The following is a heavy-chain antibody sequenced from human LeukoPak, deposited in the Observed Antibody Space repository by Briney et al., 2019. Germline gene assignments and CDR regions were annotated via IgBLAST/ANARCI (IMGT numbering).Heavy chain of an antibody. CDR2: IYYSGST. J-gene: IGHJ4*02. V-gene: IGHV4-30-4*08. CDR3: ARAPPGRTGVDY. D-gene: IGHD1-14*01. Sequence: SETLSLTCTVSGGSISSGDYYWDWIRQPPGTGLEWIGYIYYSGSTYYNPSLKSRVTISVDTSKNQFSLKLSSVTAADTAVYYCARAPPGRTGVDYWGQGTLVTVSS. CDR1: GGSISSGDYY.